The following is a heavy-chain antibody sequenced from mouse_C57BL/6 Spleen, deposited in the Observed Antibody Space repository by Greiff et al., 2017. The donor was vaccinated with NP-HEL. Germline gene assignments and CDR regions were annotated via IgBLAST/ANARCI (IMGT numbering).Heavy chain of an antibody. Sequence: VQLQQSGAELVKPGASVKISCKASGYAFSSYWMNWVKQRPGKGLEWIGQIYPGDGDTNYNGKFKGKATLTADKSSSTAYMQLSSLTSEDSAVYFCARFTTVVAMDYWGQGTSVTVSS. V-gene: IGHV1-80*01. D-gene: IGHD1-1*01. CDR1: GYAFSSYW. CDR3: ARFTTVVAMDY. J-gene: IGHJ4*01. CDR2: IYPGDGDT.